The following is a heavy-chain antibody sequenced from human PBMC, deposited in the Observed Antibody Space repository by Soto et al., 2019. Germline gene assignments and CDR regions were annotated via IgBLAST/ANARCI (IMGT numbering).Heavy chain of an antibody. CDR2: ISYDGSNK. Sequence: GGSLRLSCAASGFTFSSYGMHWVRQAPGKGLEWVAVISYDGSNKYYADSVKGRFTISRDNSKNTLYLKMNSLRAEDTAVYYCANSGYCSSTSCYLRRSYYYYGMDVWGQGTTVTVSS. CDR3: ANSGYCSSTSCYLRRSYYYYGMDV. D-gene: IGHD2-2*01. V-gene: IGHV3-30*18. J-gene: IGHJ6*02. CDR1: GFTFSSYG.